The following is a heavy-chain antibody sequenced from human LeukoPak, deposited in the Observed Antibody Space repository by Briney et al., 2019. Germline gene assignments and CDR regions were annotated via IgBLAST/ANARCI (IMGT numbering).Heavy chain of an antibody. V-gene: IGHV3-53*01. D-gene: IGHD5-24*01. CDR3: ATDGYNYFEY. J-gene: IGHJ4*02. Sequence: GGSLRLSCAASGFTVSSSNYMRWVRQAPGKGLEWVSLISGDGTTYYADSVKGRFTISRDNSKNTLYLQMNSLRPEDTAVYYCATDGYNYFEYWGQGTLVTVSS. CDR2: ISGDGTT. CDR1: GFTVSSSNY.